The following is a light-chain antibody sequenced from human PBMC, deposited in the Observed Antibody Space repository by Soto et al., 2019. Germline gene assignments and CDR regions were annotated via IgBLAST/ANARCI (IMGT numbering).Light chain of an antibody. CDR1: SSDVGGYNY. J-gene: IGLJ2*01. Sequence: QSALTQPPSASGSLGQSVTISCTGTSSDVGGYNYVSWYQHHPGKVPKLMIYEVSKRPSGVPDRFSGSKSGNTASLTVSGLQAEDEADYYCSSYAGGNNLGVFGGGTKLTVL. CDR3: SSYAGGNNLGV. V-gene: IGLV2-8*01. CDR2: EVS.